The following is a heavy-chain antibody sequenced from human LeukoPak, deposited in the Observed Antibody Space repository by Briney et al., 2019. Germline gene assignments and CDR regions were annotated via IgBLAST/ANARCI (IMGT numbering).Heavy chain of an antibody. CDR2: IYTSGST. CDR1: GGPISSSY. V-gene: IGHV4-4*07. CDR3: ARETTTLDSSGYPRSGWFDP. Sequence: SETLSLTCTVSGGPISSSYWSGIRKPAGKGLDWIGRIYTSGSTNYNPSLKSRVTMSVDTSKNQFSLKLSSVTAADTAVYYCARETTTLDSSGYPRSGWFDPWGQGTLVTVSS. J-gene: IGHJ5*02. D-gene: IGHD3-22*01.